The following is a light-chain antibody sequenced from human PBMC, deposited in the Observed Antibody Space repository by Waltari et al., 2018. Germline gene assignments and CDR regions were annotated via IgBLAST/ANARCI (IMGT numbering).Light chain of an antibody. CDR2: DVN. Sequence: QSALTQPASVSGSPGQSITISCTGTSSDAGSSNYVSWYQQHPGKAPKLVIYDVNYRPSGVSNRFSGSKSDNTASLTISGLQAEDEADYYCASYKNYDTEVFGGGTKLTVL. V-gene: IGLV2-14*03. CDR3: ASYKNYDTEV. J-gene: IGLJ2*01. CDR1: SSDAGSSNY.